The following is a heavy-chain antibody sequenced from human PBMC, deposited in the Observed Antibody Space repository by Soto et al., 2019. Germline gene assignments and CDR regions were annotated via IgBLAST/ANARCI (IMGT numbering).Heavy chain of an antibody. CDR1: GFSFTTYV. V-gene: IGHV3-30*18. Sequence: QVQLVESGGGVVQPGRSLRLSCAASGFSFTTYVMHWVRQAPGKGLEWVAVISHDGSYKYYGDAVKSRFTISRDTSKNAVYLEMNSLGPEDTAVYYCAKGLLAIVGTTLPRDAFNIWGQGTMVTVSS. D-gene: IGHD1-26*01. CDR3: AKGLLAIVGTTLPRDAFNI. J-gene: IGHJ3*02. CDR2: ISHDGSYK.